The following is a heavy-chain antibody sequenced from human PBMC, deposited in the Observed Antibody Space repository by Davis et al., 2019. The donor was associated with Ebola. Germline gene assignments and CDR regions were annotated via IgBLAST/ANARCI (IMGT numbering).Heavy chain of an antibody. V-gene: IGHV1-18*04. CDR1: GYTFTSYG. CDR2: INPHNGNT. CDR3: ARAQFPTTSDH. J-gene: IGHJ4*02. Sequence: VSVKVSCKASGYTFTSYGITWVRQAPGQGLEWMGWINPHNGNTNYAQNVQGRVTMTTDTSTSTAYMEVGSLKSDDTAVYYCARAQFPTTSDHWGQGTLVTVSS. D-gene: IGHD1-1*01.